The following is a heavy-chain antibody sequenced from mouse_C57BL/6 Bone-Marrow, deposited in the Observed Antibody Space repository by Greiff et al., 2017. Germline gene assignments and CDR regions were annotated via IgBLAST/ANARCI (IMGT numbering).Heavy chain of an antibody. D-gene: IGHD2-5*01. CDR1: GYTFTDYE. J-gene: IGHJ3*01. Sequence: QVQLQQSGAELVRPGASVTLSCKASGYTFTDYEMHWVKQTPVHGLEWIGAIDPETGGTAYNQKFKGKDILTADKSSSTAYMELRSLTSEDSAVYYCTRSSYSNAWFAYWGQGTLVTVSA. CDR3: TRSSYSNAWFAY. CDR2: IDPETGGT. V-gene: IGHV1-15*01.